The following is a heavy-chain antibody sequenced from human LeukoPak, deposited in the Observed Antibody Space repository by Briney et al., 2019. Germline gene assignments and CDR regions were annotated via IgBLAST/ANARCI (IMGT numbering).Heavy chain of an antibody. J-gene: IGHJ5*02. V-gene: IGHV3-7*01. CDR3: ARDATLDYDYVWGSLLGFANWFDP. D-gene: IGHD3-16*01. Sequence: GGSLRLSCAASGFTFSSYWMTWVRQAPGKGLEWVANIKQDGSEKYYVDSVKGRFTISRDNAKNSLYLQMNSLRAEDTAVYYCARDATLDYDYVWGSLLGFANWFDPWGQGTLVTVSS. CDR2: IKQDGSEK. CDR1: GFTFSSYW.